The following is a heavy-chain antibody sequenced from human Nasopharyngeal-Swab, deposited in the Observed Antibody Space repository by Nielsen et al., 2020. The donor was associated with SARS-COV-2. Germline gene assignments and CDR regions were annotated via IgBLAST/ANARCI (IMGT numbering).Heavy chain of an antibody. CDR1: GFSFSSYA. CDR3: AKSPTPNVREDFEN. J-gene: IGHJ4*02. V-gene: IGHV3-23*01. Sequence: GGSLRLSCAASGFSFSSYAMSWVCQGPGTGLEWVSSISAIGGTRYYSDSVNGRFTVSWDNSSNTLSLQMTSMRADDTAVYYCAKSPTPNVREDFENWGQGTLVTVSS. CDR2: ISAIGGTR. D-gene: IGHD1-1*01.